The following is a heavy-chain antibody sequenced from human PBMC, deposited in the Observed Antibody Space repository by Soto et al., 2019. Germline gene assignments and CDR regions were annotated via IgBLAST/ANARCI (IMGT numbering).Heavy chain of an antibody. CDR3: VKEGLRTVTSFYSYGLDI. J-gene: IGHJ6*02. CDR1: GLTLSNYG. V-gene: IGHV3-23*01. CDR2: ISGSGGSI. D-gene: IGHD4-17*01. Sequence: EVQLLESGGGVVQPGGSLTLSCAVSGLTLSNYGMSWVRQAPGKGLEWVSTISGSGGSIHYTESVKGRFTIASDKSKNMLSLQMDSLRVEDTAVYYCVKEGLRTVTSFYSYGLDIWGQGTTVTVS.